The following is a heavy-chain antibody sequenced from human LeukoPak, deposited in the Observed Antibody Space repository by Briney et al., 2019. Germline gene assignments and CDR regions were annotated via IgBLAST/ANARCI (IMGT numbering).Heavy chain of an antibody. CDR3: ARFDSSGLFY. Sequence: PSETLSLTCTVSGGSISSGGYYWSWIRQHPGKGLEWIGYIYYSGSTHYNPSLKSRVTISVDTSKNQFSLKLSSVTAADTAVYYCARFDSSGLFYWGQGTLVTVSS. D-gene: IGHD3-22*01. V-gene: IGHV4-31*03. J-gene: IGHJ4*02. CDR2: IYYSGST. CDR1: GGSISSGGYY.